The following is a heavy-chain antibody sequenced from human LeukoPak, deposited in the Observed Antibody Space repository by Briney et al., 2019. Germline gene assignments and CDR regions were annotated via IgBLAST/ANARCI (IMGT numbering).Heavy chain of an antibody. CDR1: GGSISSGGYS. CDR3: ARQRIFGVVEN. V-gene: IGHV4-30-2*01. CDR2: IYHSGST. D-gene: IGHD3-3*01. Sequence: PSETLSLTCAVSGGSISSGGYSWSWIRQPPGKGLEWIGYIYHSGSTYYNPSLKSRVTISVDRSKNQFSLKLSSVTAADTAVYYCARQRIFGVVENWGQGTLVTVSS. J-gene: IGHJ4*02.